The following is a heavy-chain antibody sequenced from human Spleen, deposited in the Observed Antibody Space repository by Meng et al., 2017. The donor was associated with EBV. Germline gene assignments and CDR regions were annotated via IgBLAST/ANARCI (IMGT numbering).Heavy chain of an antibody. CDR2: INVVNGDT. Sequence: QVQLVQSGDEVKTPGASVKVSCKASGYTFTDYAMHWVRRAPGHRLEWMGWINVVNGDTKYSHKFQDRVTITRDTSANTVYMELTSLTSEDTAIYYCARLPGLDYWGPGTLVTVSS. J-gene: IGHJ4*02. D-gene: IGHD3-10*01. CDR1: GYTFTDYA. CDR3: ARLPGLDY. V-gene: IGHV1-3*01.